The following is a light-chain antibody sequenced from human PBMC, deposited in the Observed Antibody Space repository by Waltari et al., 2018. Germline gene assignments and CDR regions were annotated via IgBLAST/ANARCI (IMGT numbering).Light chain of an antibody. CDR3: SLYTSSSTVL. Sequence: QSALTQPPSVSGSPVQSVTITCTGTSSDVGRHNHVSWYQHPPGTPPDLMIYEVNRRPSGVSVRFSGSKSGNTASLTISGLQAEDEADYYCSLYTSSSTVLFGGGTKLTVL. CDR2: EVN. CDR1: SSDVGRHNH. V-gene: IGLV2-18*01. J-gene: IGLJ2*01.